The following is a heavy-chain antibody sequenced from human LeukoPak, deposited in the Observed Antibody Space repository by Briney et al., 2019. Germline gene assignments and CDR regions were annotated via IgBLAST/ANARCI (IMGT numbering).Heavy chain of an antibody. CDR3: AKGSSTYYYDSSGLLDY. V-gene: IGHV3-30*02. J-gene: IGHJ4*02. Sequence: GGSLRLSCAASGFTFSSNGMHWVRQAPGKGLEWVAFIRYDVNNKYYTDSVKGRFTISRDNSKNTLYLQMNSLRAEDTAVYFCAKGSSTYYYDSSGLLDYWGQGTLVTVSS. CDR1: GFTFSSNG. CDR2: IRYDVNNK. D-gene: IGHD3-22*01.